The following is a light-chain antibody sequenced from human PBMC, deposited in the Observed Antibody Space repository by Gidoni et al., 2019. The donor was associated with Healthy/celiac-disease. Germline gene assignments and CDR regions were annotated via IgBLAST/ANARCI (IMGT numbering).Light chain of an antibody. V-gene: IGKV1-39*01. CDR1: QSIRSY. CDR2: AAS. J-gene: IGKJ1*01. Sequence: DIQMTQSPSSLSASVGDRVPITCRASQSIRSYLNWNQQKPGKAPKLLIYAASSLQSGVPSRLSGSGSGTDFTFTISSLQPEDFATYYCQQSYSTPPTFGQGTKVEIK. CDR3: QQSYSTPPT.